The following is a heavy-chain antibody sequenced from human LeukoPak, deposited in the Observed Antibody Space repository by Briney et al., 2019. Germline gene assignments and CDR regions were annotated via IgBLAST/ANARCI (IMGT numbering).Heavy chain of an antibody. Sequence: GGSLRLSCAASGFTFDDYGMSWVRQAPGKGLDWLSYISSGSSTIYYADSVKGRFTISRDNTKKTLYLQMNSLRAEDTAVYYCARDPGYSSGWYQYYFDYWGQGTLVTVSS. CDR3: ARDPGYSSGWYQYYFDY. J-gene: IGHJ4*02. CDR1: GFTFDDYG. CDR2: ISSGSSTI. D-gene: IGHD6-19*01. V-gene: IGHV3-48*04.